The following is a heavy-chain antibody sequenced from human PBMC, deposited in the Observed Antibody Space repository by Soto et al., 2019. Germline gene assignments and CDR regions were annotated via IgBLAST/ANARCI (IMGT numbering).Heavy chain of an antibody. V-gene: IGHV3-74*03. CDR1: GFTFIGNW. D-gene: IGHD3-10*01. J-gene: IGHJ5*02. CDR3: ARDGTMVRYRWFYP. Sequence: EVQLVESGGGVVQPGGSLRLSCAASGFTFIGNWMNWVRQGPGKGLVWVARINNDGIETTYADSVRGRFTISRDTTKNLVYLEMNSLRALDTAVYYFARDGTMVRYRWFYPLGQGTLVTVSS. CDR2: INNDGIET.